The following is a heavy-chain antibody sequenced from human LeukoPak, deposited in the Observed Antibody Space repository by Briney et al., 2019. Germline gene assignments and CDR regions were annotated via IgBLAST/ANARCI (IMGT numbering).Heavy chain of an antibody. CDR2: IWYDGSNK. D-gene: IGHD3-3*01. J-gene: IGHJ3*02. V-gene: IGHV3-33*06. Sequence: PGRSLRLSCAASGFTFSSYGMHWVRQAPGKGLEWVAVIWYDGSNKYYADSVKGRFTISRDNSKNTLYLQMNSLRAEDTAVYYCAKENARAFDFWSGYVPGPFDIWGQGTMVTVSS. CDR3: AKENARAFDFWSGYVPGPFDI. CDR1: GFTFSSYG.